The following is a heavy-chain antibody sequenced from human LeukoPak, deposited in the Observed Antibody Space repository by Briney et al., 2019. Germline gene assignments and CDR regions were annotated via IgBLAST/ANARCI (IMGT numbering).Heavy chain of an antibody. V-gene: IGHV3-64*01. CDR1: GFTFSIYA. J-gene: IGHJ6*02. Sequence: GGSLRLSCAASGFTFSIYATHWVRQAPGKGLEYVSAISSNGGSTYYANSVKGRFTISRDNSKNTLYLQMGSLRAEDMAVYYCARESDYYGMDVWGQGTTVTVSS. CDR2: ISSNGGST. CDR3: ARESDYYGMDV.